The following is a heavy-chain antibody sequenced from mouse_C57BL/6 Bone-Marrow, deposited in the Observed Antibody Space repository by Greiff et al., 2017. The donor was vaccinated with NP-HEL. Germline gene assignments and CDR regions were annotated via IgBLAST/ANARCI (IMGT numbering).Heavy chain of an antibody. V-gene: IGHV1-19*01. CDR3: ARWNYYGSRDY. CDR2: INPYNGGT. Sequence: VQLQQSGPVLVKPGASVKMSCKASGYTFTDYYMNWVKQSHGKSLEWIGVINPYNGGTSYNQKFKGKATLTVDKSSSTAYMELNSLTSEDSAVYYCARWNYYGSRDYWGQGTTLTVSS. J-gene: IGHJ2*01. CDR1: GYTFTDYY. D-gene: IGHD1-1*01.